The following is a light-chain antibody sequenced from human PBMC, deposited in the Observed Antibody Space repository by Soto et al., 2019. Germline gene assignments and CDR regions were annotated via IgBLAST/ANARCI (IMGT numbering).Light chain of an antibody. V-gene: IGKV1-5*01. CDR2: DAS. Sequence: IRISESAADLAAPVADWVQNPCRASQSISTRLAWYQQKPGKAPKLLIYDASSLESGVPSRFSGSASGTEFTLTIISLQPDDFATYYCQQYNSYSTFGQGTKV. J-gene: IGKJ1*01. CDR1: QSISTR. CDR3: QQYNSYST.